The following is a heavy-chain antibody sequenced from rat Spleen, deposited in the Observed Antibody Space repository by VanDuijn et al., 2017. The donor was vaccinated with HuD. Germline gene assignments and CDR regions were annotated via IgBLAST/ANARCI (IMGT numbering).Heavy chain of an antibody. V-gene: IGHV5-29*01. CDR3: ARSGEDGYTYYWYFDF. CDR2: ISYDGSST. J-gene: IGHJ1*01. Sequence: EVQLVESGGGLVQPGRSMKLSCVVSGFTFSNYGMAWVCQAPTKGLEWVATISYDGSSTYYPDSVKGRFTISRDTAQNILYLQMNSPRSEDTATYYCARSGEDGYTYYWYFDFWGPGTMVTVSS. CDR1: GFTFSNYG. D-gene: IGHD1-4*01.